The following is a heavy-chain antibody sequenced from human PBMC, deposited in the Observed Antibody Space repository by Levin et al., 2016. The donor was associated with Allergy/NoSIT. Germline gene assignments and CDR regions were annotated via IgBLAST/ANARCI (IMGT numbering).Heavy chain of an antibody. CDR3: AREAGVAAPWLETLFHYYYYGMDV. D-gene: IGHD6-13*01. J-gene: IGHJ6*01. Sequence: WIRQPPGKGLEWVAVIWYDGSNKYYADSVKGRFTISRDNSKNTLYLQMNSLRAEDTAVYYCAREAGVAAPWLETLFHYYYYGMDVWGPRDHGHRLL. V-gene: IGHV3-33*01. CDR2: IWYDGSNK.